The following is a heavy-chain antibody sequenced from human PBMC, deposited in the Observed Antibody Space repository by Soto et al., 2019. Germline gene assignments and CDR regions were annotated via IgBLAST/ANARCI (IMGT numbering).Heavy chain of an antibody. V-gene: IGHV1-3*01. J-gene: IGHJ6*03. CDR2: INAGNGNT. CDR3: ARARVMITFGGVIVPYYMDA. CDR1: GYTFTSYA. D-gene: IGHD3-16*02. Sequence: ASVKVSCKASGYTFTSYAMHWVRQAPGQRLEWMGWINAGNGNTKYSQKFQGRVTITRDTSASTAYMELSSLRSEDTAVYYCARARVMITFGGVIVPYYMDAWGKGTTVTVSS.